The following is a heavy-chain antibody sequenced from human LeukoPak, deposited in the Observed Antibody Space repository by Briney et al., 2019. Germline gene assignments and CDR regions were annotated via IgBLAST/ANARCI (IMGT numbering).Heavy chain of an antibody. J-gene: IGHJ4*02. D-gene: IGHD2-2*01. Sequence: PSETLSLTCTVSGGSISSGSYYWSWIRQPAGKGLEWIGRIYTSGSTNYNPSLKSRVTISVDTSKNQFSLKLSSVTAADTAVYYCARRGARGVVVPAARAYSSSTGGIDYWGQGTLVTVSS. CDR1: GGSISSGSYY. CDR2: IYTSGST. CDR3: ARRGARGVVVPAARAYSSSTGGIDY. V-gene: IGHV4-61*02.